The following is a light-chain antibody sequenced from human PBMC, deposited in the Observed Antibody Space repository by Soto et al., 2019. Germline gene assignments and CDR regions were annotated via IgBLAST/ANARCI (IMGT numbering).Light chain of an antibody. V-gene: IGLV1-40*01. CDR1: SSNTGAGYD. CDR2: GNS. J-gene: IGLJ2*01. CDR3: QSYDSSLSGSGV. Sequence: QSVLTQPPSVSGAPGQRVTISCTGSSSNTGAGYDVHWYQQLPGTAPNLLIYGNSNRPSGVPDRFSGSKSGTSASLAITGLQAEDEADYYCQSYDSSLSGSGVFGGGTKVTVL.